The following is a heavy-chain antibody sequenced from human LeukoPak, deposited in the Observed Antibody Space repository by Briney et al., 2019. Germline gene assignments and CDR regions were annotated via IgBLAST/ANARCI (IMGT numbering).Heavy chain of an antibody. V-gene: IGHV3-30*02. CDR1: GFTFSSYG. CDR2: IRYDGSNK. J-gene: IGHJ4*02. D-gene: IGHD3-22*01. Sequence: GGSLRLSCAASGFTFSSYGMHWVRQAPGKGLEWVAFIRYDGSNKYYADSVKGRFTISRDNSKNTLYLQMNSLRAEDTAVYYCAKDSYDSSGYGGHWGQGTLVTVSS. CDR3: AKDSYDSSGYGGH.